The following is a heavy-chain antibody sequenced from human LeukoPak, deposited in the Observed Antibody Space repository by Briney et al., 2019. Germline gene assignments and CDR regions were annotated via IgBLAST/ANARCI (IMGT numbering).Heavy chain of an antibody. D-gene: IGHD6-13*01. J-gene: IGHJ5*02. V-gene: IGHV1-46*01. Sequence: ASVKVSCKASGYTFTSYYMHWVRQAPGQGLEWMGIINPSGGSTSYAQKFQGRVTMTRDTSTSTVYMELNSLRAEDTAVYYCAKSSSWYGGDNWFDPWGQGTLVTVSS. CDR1: GYTFTSYY. CDR3: AKSSSWYGGDNWFDP. CDR2: INPSGGST.